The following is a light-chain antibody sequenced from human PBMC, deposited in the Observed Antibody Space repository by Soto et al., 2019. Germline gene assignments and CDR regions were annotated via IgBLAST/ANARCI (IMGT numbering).Light chain of an antibody. CDR1: QSISSY. Sequence: DIQMTQSPSSLSASVGDRVTITCRASQSISSYLNWYQQKPGKAPKLLIYAASSLHSVVPSRFSGSGSGTDFTLTISSLQPEDFATYYCQQSYSTPPTFGGGTKVEIK. J-gene: IGKJ4*01. CDR2: AAS. CDR3: QQSYSTPPT. V-gene: IGKV1-39*01.